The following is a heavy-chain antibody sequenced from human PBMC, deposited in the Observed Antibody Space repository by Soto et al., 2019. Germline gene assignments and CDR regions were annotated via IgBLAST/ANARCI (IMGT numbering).Heavy chain of an antibody. J-gene: IGHJ4*02. D-gene: IGHD3-10*01. V-gene: IGHV5-51*01. CDR1: GYSFTSYW. CDR2: IYPGDSDT. Sequence: PGESLKISCKGSGYSFTSYWIGWVRQMPGKGLEWMGIIYPGDSDTRYSPSFQGQVTISADKSISTAYLQWSSLKASDTAMYYCARQGETYYYGSGSLHYFDYWGQGTLVTVSS. CDR3: ARQGETYYYGSGSLHYFDY.